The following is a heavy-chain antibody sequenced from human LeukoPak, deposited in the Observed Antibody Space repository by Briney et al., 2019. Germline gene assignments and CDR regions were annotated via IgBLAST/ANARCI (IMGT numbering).Heavy chain of an antibody. V-gene: IGHV4-59*08. Sequence: SETLSLTCTVSGGSISSYYWSWIRQPPGKGLEWIGYIYYSGSTNYNPSLKSRVTISVDTSKNQFSLKLSSVTAADTAVYYCARTPMVRGDITEFDYWGQGTLVTVSS. J-gene: IGHJ4*02. CDR2: IYYSGST. CDR3: ARTPMVRGDITEFDY. CDR1: GGSISSYY. D-gene: IGHD3-10*01.